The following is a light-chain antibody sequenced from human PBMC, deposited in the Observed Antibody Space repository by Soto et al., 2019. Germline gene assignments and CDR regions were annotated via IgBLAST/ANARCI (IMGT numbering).Light chain of an antibody. V-gene: IGKV1-33*01. Sequence: DIQMTQSPSSLSAAVGDRVTFTCRASQDNYKYLNWYQQKPGKAPKLLIYDASNLERGVPSRFSGSGSGTDFSLTVDSLQPEDTATYYCQQYDHPPYTFGQGTRLEI. CDR1: QDNYKY. CDR3: QQYDHPPYT. CDR2: DAS. J-gene: IGKJ5*01.